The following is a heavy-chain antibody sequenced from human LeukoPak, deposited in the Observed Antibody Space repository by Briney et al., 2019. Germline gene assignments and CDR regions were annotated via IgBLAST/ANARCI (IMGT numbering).Heavy chain of an antibody. D-gene: IGHD7-27*01. V-gene: IGHV3-11*01. Sequence: GGSLRLSCAASGFNFGDYHMTWIRQAPGKGLEWISYIGSVGATTYYADSVEGRFTISRDNAKNSLYLQMNSLRAEDSAVYYCARGSTWGQDDVFDVWGQGTMVTVSS. CDR3: ARGSTWGQDDVFDV. CDR2: IGSVGATT. J-gene: IGHJ3*01. CDR1: GFNFGDYH.